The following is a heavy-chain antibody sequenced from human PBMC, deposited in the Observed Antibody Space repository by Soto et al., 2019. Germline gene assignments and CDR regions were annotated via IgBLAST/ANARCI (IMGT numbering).Heavy chain of an antibody. CDR2: IWYDGSNK. CDR1: GFTFSSYG. J-gene: IGHJ4*02. D-gene: IGHD1-26*01. V-gene: IGHV3-33*07. Sequence: GGSLRLSCAASGFTFSSYGLYWVRQAPGKGLEWVANIWYDGSNKYYAESVKGRFTISRDNSNNTLYLQMNSLRVEDTALYYCARDKLGSSPAFDYWGQGTQVTVSS. CDR3: ARDKLGSSPAFDY.